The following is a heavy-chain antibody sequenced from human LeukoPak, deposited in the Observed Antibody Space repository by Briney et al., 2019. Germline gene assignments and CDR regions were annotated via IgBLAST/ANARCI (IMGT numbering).Heavy chain of an antibody. D-gene: IGHD3-3*01. CDR1: GFTFSSYG. J-gene: IGHJ4*02. Sequence: GGSLRLSCAASGFTFSSYGMHWVRQAPGKGLEWVAFIRYDGSNKYYADSVKGRFTISRDNSKNTLYLQMNSLRAEDTAVYYCAKDQGYDFWSGYYPGDYWGQGTLVTVSS. V-gene: IGHV3-30*02. CDR3: AKDQGYDFWSGYYPGDY. CDR2: IRYDGSNK.